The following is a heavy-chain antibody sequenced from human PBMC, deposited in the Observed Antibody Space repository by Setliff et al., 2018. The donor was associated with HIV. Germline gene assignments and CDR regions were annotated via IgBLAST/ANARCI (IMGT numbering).Heavy chain of an antibody. Sequence: PSETLSLTCGVSSYSISGGYYWGWIRQPPGKGLEWIGSIYHSGSAYYNPSLKSRVTISVDTSKNQFSLKMSSLTAADTAVYYCARHGGITGTTDAFDIWGQGATVTVSS. CDR3: ARHGGITGTTDAFDI. CDR2: IYHSGSA. CDR1: SYSISGGYY. J-gene: IGHJ3*02. D-gene: IGHD1-7*01. V-gene: IGHV4-38-2*01.